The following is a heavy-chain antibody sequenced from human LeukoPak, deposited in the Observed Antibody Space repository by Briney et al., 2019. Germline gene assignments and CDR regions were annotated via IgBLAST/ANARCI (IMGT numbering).Heavy chain of an antibody. CDR3: TRAGGSYSFDY. J-gene: IGHJ4*02. D-gene: IGHD1-26*01. CDR2: IDYSGTA. Sequence: SETLSLTCTVSGGSISTYYWNWLRQPPGKGLEWIGYIDYSGTANINPSLKSRGTLSIDTSRNQFSLKLDSVTAADTAVYYCTRAGGSYSFDYWGQGSRVSVSS. V-gene: IGHV4-59*01. CDR1: GGSISTYY.